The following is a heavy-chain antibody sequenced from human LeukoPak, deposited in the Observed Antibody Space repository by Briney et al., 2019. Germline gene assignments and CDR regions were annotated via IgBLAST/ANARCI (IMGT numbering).Heavy chain of an antibody. V-gene: IGHV3-30*02. CDR3: AKDPLLYYYGSGSHFDY. J-gene: IGHJ4*02. Sequence: GGSLRLSCAASGFTFSSYGMHWVRQAPGKGLERVAFIRYDGSNKYYADSVKGRFTISRDNSKNTLYLQMNSLRAEDTAVYYCAKDPLLYYYGSGSHFDYWGQGTLVTVSS. CDR1: GFTFSSYG. CDR2: IRYDGSNK. D-gene: IGHD3-10*01.